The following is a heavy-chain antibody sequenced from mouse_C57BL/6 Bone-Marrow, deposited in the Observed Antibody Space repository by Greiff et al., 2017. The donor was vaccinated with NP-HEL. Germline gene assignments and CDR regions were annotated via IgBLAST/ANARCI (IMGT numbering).Heavy chain of an antibody. V-gene: IGHV1-81*01. J-gene: IGHJ1*03. CDR3: ARDHWDGWYFDV. D-gene: IGHD4-1*01. CDR1: GYTFTSYG. Sequence: VKLQESGAELARPGASVKLSCKASGYTFTSYGISWVKQRTGQGLEWIGEIYPRSGNTYYNEKFKGKATLTADKSSSTAYMELRSLTSEDSAVYFCARDHWDGWYFDVWGTGTTVTVSS. CDR2: IYPRSGNT.